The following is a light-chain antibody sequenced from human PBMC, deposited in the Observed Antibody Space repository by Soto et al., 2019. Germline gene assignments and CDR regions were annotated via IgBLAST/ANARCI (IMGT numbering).Light chain of an antibody. CDR1: SSDVGGYNY. CDR2: DVS. V-gene: IGLV2-11*01. Sequence: SALTQPRSVSGSPGQSVTISCTGTSSDVGGYNYVSWYQQHPGKAPKLMIYDVSQRPSGVPDRFSGSKSGNMASLTISGLQAEDEADYYCCSYAGTYPHVVFGGGTQLTVL. CDR3: CSYAGTYPHVV. J-gene: IGLJ2*01.